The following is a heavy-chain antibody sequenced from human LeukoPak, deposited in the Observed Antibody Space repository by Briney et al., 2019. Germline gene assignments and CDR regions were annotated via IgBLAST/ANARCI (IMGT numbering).Heavy chain of an antibody. CDR1: GFTFNNNW. V-gene: IGHV3-7*01. J-gene: IGHJ3*02. CDR2: IKEDGSEK. Sequence: PGGSLRLSCAASGFTFNNNWMTWVRQAPGKGPEWVANIKEDGSEKFYVDSVKGRFTISRDNAKNSLYLQMTSLRAEDTAVYYCTRATVHYDSSGYFEGLFGFDIGGQGTMVTVSS. D-gene: IGHD3-22*01. CDR3: TRATVHYDSSGYFEGLFGFDI.